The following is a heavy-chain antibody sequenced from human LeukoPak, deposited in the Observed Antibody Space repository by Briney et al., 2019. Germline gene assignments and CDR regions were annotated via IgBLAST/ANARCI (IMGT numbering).Heavy chain of an antibody. CDR3: ARGGFGELLPVVLGYYYYMDV. D-gene: IGHD3-10*01. V-gene: IGHV1-2*02. Sequence: ASVKVSCKASGYTFSGYYMHWVRQAPGQGLEWMGWVNPNSGGTNFAQKFQGRVTMTRDTSISTAYMDLASLRSDDTAVYYCARGGFGELLPVVLGYYYYMDVWGKGTTVTVSS. CDR1: GYTFSGYY. J-gene: IGHJ6*03. CDR2: VNPNSGGT.